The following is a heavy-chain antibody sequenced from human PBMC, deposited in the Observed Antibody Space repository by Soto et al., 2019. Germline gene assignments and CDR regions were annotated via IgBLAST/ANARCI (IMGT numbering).Heavy chain of an antibody. D-gene: IGHD2-21*01. CDR1: GGTFSTYS. CDR3: TIGSWSGEVFDI. Sequence: QVQLVQSGAEVKKPGSSVKVSCKDSGGTFSTYSMFWVRQAPGQGLEWVGRIIPMLGIRHYAQRFQDRVTITADKATATAHMELSSLRSEDTALYYCTIGSWSGEVFDIWGQGTMVTVSS. V-gene: IGHV1-69*02. J-gene: IGHJ3*02. CDR2: IIPMLGIR.